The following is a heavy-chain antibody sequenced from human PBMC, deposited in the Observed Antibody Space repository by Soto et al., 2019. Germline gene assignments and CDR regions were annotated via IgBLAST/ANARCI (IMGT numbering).Heavy chain of an antibody. V-gene: IGHV3-7*01. CDR2: IKQDGSEK. D-gene: IGHD3-3*01. Sequence: GGSLRLSCAASGFTFSSYWMSWVRRAPGKGLEWVANIKQDGSEKYYVDSVKGRFTISRDNAKNSLYLQMNSLRAEDTAVYYCARETRRNYDFWSGYYTVGAFDIWGQGTMVTVSS. CDR3: ARETRRNYDFWSGYYTVGAFDI. J-gene: IGHJ3*02. CDR1: GFTFSSYW.